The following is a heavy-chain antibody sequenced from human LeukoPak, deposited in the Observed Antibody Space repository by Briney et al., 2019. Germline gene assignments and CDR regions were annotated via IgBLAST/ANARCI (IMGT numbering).Heavy chain of an antibody. CDR1: GGSISSSYYY. CDR3: AREGVVAGEDV. D-gene: IGHD2-15*01. J-gene: IGHJ6*02. CDR2: MYYGGST. V-gene: IGHV4-39*07. Sequence: SETLSLTCTVSGGSISSSYYYWGGIRQPPGKGLEWIGSMYYGGSTYYNPSLKSRVTMSVDRSKNQFSLKLSSVTAADTAVYYCAREGVVAGEDVWGQGTTVTVSS.